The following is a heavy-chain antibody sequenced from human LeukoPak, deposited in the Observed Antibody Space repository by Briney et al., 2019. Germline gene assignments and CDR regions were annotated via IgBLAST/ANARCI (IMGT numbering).Heavy chain of an antibody. CDR1: GGTFSSYA. J-gene: IGHJ5*02. CDR3: ARDRAVTTGWFDP. Sequence: GASVKVSCKASGGTFSSYAISWVRQAPGQGLEWMGGIIPIFGTANYAQKFQGRVTITADKSTSTAYMELSSLRSEDTAVYYCARDRAVTTGWFDPWGQGTLVTVSS. V-gene: IGHV1-69*06. D-gene: IGHD4-17*01. CDR2: IIPIFGTA.